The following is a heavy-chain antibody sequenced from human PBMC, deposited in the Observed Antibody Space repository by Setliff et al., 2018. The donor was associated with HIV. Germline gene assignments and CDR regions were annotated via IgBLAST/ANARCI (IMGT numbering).Heavy chain of an antibody. CDR3: AREIWGQVAHVPYGMDV. V-gene: IGHV4-34*01. CDR2: INHSGST. Sequence: LSLTCAVYGGSFSGYDWSWIRQPPGKGLEWIGEINHSGSTNYNPSLKSRVTMSVDTSKNQFSLKVRYVTAADTAIYYCAREIWGQVAHVPYGMDVWGQGTTVTVSS. D-gene: IGHD5-12*01. J-gene: IGHJ6*02. CDR1: GGSFSGYD.